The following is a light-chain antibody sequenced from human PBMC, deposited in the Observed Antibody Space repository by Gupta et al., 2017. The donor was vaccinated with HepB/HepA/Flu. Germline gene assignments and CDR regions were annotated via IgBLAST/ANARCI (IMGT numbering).Light chain of an antibody. CDR1: SSDVGGYNY. Sequence: SALTPPASVSVSPGQSITIPCTGTSSDVGGYNYVSWYQQHPGKAPKLMIDDVSNRPSGVANRFSGSKSGNTASLTISGLQAEDEADYYCSSYTSSSTLYVVFGGGTKLTVL. V-gene: IGLV2-14*03. CDR3: SSYTSSSTLYVV. CDR2: DVS. J-gene: IGLJ2*01.